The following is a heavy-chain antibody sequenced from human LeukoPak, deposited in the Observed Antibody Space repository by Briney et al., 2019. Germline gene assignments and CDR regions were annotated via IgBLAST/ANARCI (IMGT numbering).Heavy chain of an antibody. CDR1: GFTFSSYA. D-gene: IGHD2-15*01. CDR2: ISSNGGST. Sequence: GSLRLSCAASGFTFSSYAMHWVRQAPGKGLEYVSAISSNGGSTYYANSVKGRFTISRDNSKNTLYLQMGSLRAEDMAVYYCARDRYSGYFDYWGQGTLVTVSS. J-gene: IGHJ4*02. V-gene: IGHV3-64*01. CDR3: ARDRYSGYFDY.